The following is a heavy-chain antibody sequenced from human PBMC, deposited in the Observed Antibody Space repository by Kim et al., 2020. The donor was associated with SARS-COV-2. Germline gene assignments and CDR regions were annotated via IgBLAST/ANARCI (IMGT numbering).Heavy chain of an antibody. Sequence: TPSQRSRVTISVGTSKNQFSLRRSSVTAADTAVYYCARALISTAGFIDYWGQGTLVTVSS. J-gene: IGHJ4*02. V-gene: IGHV4-34*01. CDR3: ARALISTAGFIDY. D-gene: IGHD2-15*01.